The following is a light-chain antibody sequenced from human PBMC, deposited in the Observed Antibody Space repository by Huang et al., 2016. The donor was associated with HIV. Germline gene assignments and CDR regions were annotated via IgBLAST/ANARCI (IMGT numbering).Light chain of an antibody. CDR2: EES. V-gene: IGKV1-5*03. Sequence: DIQMTQSPPTLSGSVGDRVTITCRVSQSISSGVAWYQQKPGKAPKLLIYEESKLQRGVPSRFSGRRSGTEFTLTISSLQPDDFATYYCQQYNSHPGTFGLGTKVEMK. CDR3: QQYNSHPGT. CDR1: QSISSG. J-gene: IGKJ1*01.